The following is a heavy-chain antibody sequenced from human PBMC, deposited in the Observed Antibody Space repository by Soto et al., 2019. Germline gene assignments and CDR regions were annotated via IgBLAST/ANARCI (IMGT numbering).Heavy chain of an antibody. V-gene: IGHV4-59*01. J-gene: IGHJ5*02. CDR2: IYYSGST. CDR1: GGSISGYD. Sequence: SETLSLTCTVSGGSISGYDWSWIRQPPGKGLEWIGYIYYSGSTNYNPSLKSRVTISVDTSKNQFSLKLSSVTAADTAVYYCARVANYGYCSGGSCYWFDPWGQGTLVNVS. D-gene: IGHD2-15*01. CDR3: ARVANYGYCSGGSCYWFDP.